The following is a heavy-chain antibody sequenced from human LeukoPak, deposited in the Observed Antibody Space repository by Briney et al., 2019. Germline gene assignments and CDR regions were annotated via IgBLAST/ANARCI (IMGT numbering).Heavy chain of an antibody. D-gene: IGHD3-10*01. J-gene: IGHJ5*02. CDR3: ARDQSTLMVRGVIIGTNWFDP. CDR2: ISAYNGNT. Sequence: ASVKVSCKASGYTFTTYGISWVRQAPGQGLEWMGWISAYNGNTNYAQKFQGRVTMTTDTSTSTAYMELRSLRSDDTAVYYCARDQSTLMVRGVIIGTNWFDPWGQGTLVTVSS. V-gene: IGHV1-18*01. CDR1: GYTFTTYG.